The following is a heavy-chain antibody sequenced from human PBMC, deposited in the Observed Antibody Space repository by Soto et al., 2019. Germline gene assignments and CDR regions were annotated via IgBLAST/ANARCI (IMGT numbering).Heavy chain of an antibody. J-gene: IGHJ4*02. CDR1: GLTFSSYA. D-gene: IGHD1-26*01. Sequence: AGGSLRLSCAASGLTFSSYAMNWVRQGPGKGLEWVSSISGSGKNTYYADSVKGRFTISRDNSNNTLYLQMNSLRAEDTAVYYCAKEPSFSGFYYFDYWDQGTLVTVSS. V-gene: IGHV3-23*01. CDR3: AKEPSFSGFYYFDY. CDR2: ISGSGKNT.